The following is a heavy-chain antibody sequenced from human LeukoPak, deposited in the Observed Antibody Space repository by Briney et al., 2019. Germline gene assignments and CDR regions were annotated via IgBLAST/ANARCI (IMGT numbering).Heavy chain of an antibody. V-gene: IGHV4-30-2*01. CDR2: IYHSGST. J-gene: IGHJ6*02. CDR1: GGSISSGGYS. CDR3: ARERFLEPSGAHLYGMDV. Sequence: SQTLSLTCAVSGGSISSGGYSWSWIRQPPGKGLEWIGYIYHSGSTYYNPSLKSRVTISVDRSKNQFSLKLSSVTAADTAVYYCARERFLEPSGAHLYGMDVWGQGTTVTVSS. D-gene: IGHD1-1*01.